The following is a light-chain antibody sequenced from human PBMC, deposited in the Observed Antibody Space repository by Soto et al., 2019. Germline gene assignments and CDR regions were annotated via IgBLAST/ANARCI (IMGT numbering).Light chain of an antibody. CDR2: LAS. Sequence: DIQMTQFPSTLSASVGDQVTITCRASQNIQSFLAWYQQKPGKAPKLLIYLASRLEGGVPPRFSGSGSGTEFTLTINSLQPDDFAIYFCQQYKSHSYYSFGQGTKLEVK. V-gene: IGKV1-5*03. CDR1: QNIQSF. CDR3: QQYKSHSYYS. J-gene: IGKJ2*03.